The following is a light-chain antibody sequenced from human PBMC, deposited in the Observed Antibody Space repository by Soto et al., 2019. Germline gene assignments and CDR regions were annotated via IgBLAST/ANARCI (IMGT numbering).Light chain of an antibody. CDR1: QDISNY. CDR3: QQYYNRPPYT. Sequence: DIQMTQSPSSLSASVGDRVTITCQASQDISNYLNWYQQKPGKAPKLLIYDASNLETGVPSRFSGGGSGTDFTITISSLQPEDIATYYCQQYYNRPPYTFGQGTKLEIK. J-gene: IGKJ2*01. CDR2: DAS. V-gene: IGKV1-33*01.